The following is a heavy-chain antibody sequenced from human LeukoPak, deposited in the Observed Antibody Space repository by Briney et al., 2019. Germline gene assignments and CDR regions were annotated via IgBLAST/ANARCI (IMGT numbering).Heavy chain of an antibody. CDR1: GYTFTGYY. J-gene: IGHJ4*02. Sequence: ASVKVSCKASGYTFTGYYMHWVRQAPGQGLEWMGWINPNSGGTNYAQKFQGRVTMTRDTSISTAYMELSRLRSDDTAVYYCARVGPRYCSSTSCYDYWGQGTLVTVSS. CDR3: ARVGPRYCSSTSCYDY. V-gene: IGHV1-2*02. D-gene: IGHD2-2*01. CDR2: INPNSGGT.